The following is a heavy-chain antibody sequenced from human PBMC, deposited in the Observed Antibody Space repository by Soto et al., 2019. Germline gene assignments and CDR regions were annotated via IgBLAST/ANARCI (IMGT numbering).Heavy chain of an antibody. CDR2: ISGFNDDT. Sequence: ASVKGSCKASGYTFTSYGGSWVRQAPGQGLEWMGWISGFNDDTNHAQKLQGRVTMTKDTSTSTAYMELRSLKSDDTAVYYCARSGSYYPARNWFGPWGQGTLVTVSS. J-gene: IGHJ5*02. CDR1: GYTFTSYG. V-gene: IGHV1-18*01. CDR3: ARSGSYYPARNWFGP. D-gene: IGHD3-10*01.